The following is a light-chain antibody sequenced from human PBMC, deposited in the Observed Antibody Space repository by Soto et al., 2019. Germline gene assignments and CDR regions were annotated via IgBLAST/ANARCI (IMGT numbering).Light chain of an antibody. CDR2: GAS. Sequence: EIVMTQSPATLSVSQGERATLSCRASPSVSSNLAWYQHKPGQAPRVRIYGASTRATGIPARFSGSGSGTEFTLNISSLQSSDFAVYYWQQYNNWSITCGQGTRLESK. V-gene: IGKV3-15*01. CDR3: QQYNNWSIT. CDR1: PSVSSN. J-gene: IGKJ5*01.